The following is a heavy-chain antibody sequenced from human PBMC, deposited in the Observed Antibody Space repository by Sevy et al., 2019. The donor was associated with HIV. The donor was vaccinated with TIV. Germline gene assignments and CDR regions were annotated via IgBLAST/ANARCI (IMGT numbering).Heavy chain of an antibody. D-gene: IGHD2-21*02. CDR3: ARDRAYCGGDCYSSPNYFDY. CDR1: GFTFSSYS. J-gene: IGHJ4*02. Sequence: GGSLRLSCAASGFTFSSYSMNWVRQAPGKGLEWVSSISSSSSYIYYADSVKGRFTISRDNAKNSLYLKRNSLRAEDTAVYYCARDRAYCGGDCYSSPNYFDYWGQGTLVTVSS. CDR2: ISSSSSYI. V-gene: IGHV3-21*01.